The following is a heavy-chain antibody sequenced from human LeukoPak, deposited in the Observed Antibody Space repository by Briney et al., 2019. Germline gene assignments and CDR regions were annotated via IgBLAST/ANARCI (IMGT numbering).Heavy chain of an antibody. V-gene: IGHV4-34*01. Sequence: SETLSLTCAVYGGSFSGYYWSWIRQPPGKGLEWIGEINHSGSTNYNPSLKSRVTISVDTSKNQFSLKLSSVTAADTAVYYCARGEESSGYYYGSWYFDLWGRGTLVTVSS. J-gene: IGHJ2*01. CDR1: GGSFSGYY. CDR3: ARGEESSGYYYGSWYFDL. CDR2: INHSGST. D-gene: IGHD3-22*01.